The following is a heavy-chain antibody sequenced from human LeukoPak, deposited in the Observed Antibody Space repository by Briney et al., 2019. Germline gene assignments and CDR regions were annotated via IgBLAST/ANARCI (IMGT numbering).Heavy chain of an antibody. V-gene: IGHV4-61*02. J-gene: IGHJ6*03. CDR1: GGSISSGSYY. CDR3: ARELGFYYYMDV. Sequence: SETLSLTCTVSGGSISSGSYYWSWIRQPAGKGLEWIGRTYTSGSTNYNPSLKSRVTISVDTSKNQFSLKLSSVTAADTAVYYCARELGFYYYMDVWGKGTTVTISS. D-gene: IGHD1-26*01. CDR2: TYTSGST.